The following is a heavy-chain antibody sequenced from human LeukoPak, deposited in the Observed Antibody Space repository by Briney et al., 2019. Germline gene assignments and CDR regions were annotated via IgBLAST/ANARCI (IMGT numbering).Heavy chain of an antibody. CDR3: ANERGYNFGYSFDY. J-gene: IGHJ4*02. V-gene: IGHV3-30-3*02. Sequence: GGSLRLSCAASGFTFSSYAMHWVRQAPGKGLEWVAAIPNDGTKTYYADSVKGRFTISRDNSKNTLYLQMNSLRAEDTAVYYCANERGYNFGYSFDYWGQGTLVTVSS. D-gene: IGHD5-18*01. CDR1: GFTFSSYA. CDR2: IPNDGTKT.